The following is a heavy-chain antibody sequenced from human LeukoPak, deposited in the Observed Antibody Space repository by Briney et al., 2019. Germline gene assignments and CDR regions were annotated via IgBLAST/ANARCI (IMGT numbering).Heavy chain of an antibody. Sequence: PSETLSLTCGVYGGPFSGYYWSWIRHPPGKGLEWIGEINHSGSTNYNPSLKSRVSISINTSKNRFSLKLSSVTAADTAVYYCARGANSQNVLRFLETKFRRAYYFDYWGQGTLVTVSS. D-gene: IGHD3-3*01. CDR3: ARGANSQNVLRFLETKFRRAYYFDY. J-gene: IGHJ4*02. CDR1: GGPFSGYY. CDR2: INHSGST. V-gene: IGHV4-34*01.